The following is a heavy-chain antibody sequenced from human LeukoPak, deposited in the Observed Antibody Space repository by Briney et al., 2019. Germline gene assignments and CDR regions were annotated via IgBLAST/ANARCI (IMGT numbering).Heavy chain of an antibody. J-gene: IGHJ4*02. CDR3: ARHYGTVTTRALGY. CDR1: GGSFSNYY. Sequence: SETLSLTCAVYGGSFSNYYWSWIRQPPGKGLEWIGEINHSGSTNYNPSLKSRVTISVDTSKNQFSLKLSSVTAADTAVYYCARHYGTVTTRALGYWGQGTLVTVSS. V-gene: IGHV4-34*01. CDR2: INHSGST. D-gene: IGHD4-17*01.